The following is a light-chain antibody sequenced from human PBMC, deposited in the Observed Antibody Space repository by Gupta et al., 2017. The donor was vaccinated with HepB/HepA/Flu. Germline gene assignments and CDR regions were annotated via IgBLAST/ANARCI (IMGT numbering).Light chain of an antibody. V-gene: IGKV3-11*01. Sequence: EIVLTQSPATLSLSPGERVTLSCRASQSVSSYLAWYQQKPGQAPRLLIYDASNRANGIPDRFSGSGSGTDFTLTSSSLEPEDFAVYYGQQRSNWLTFGGGTKVEIK. CDR2: DAS. CDR3: QQRSNWLT. CDR1: QSVSSY. J-gene: IGKJ4*01.